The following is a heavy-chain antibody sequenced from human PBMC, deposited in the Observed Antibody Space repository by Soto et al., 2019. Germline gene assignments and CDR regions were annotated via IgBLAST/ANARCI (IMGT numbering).Heavy chain of an antibody. J-gene: IGHJ4*02. Sequence: HLGGSLRLSXSASGFIFSESTIYWVRQVPGKGLEAISAVSTSGRSTYYADSVKDRFTISRDNSKNTLFLQMGSLRPEDTAIYYCVKQAHGLDGVAFDYWGQGTQVTVSS. CDR2: VSTSGRST. CDR1: GFIFSEST. CDR3: VKQAHGLDGVAFDY. V-gene: IGHV3-64D*06. D-gene: IGHD2-15*01.